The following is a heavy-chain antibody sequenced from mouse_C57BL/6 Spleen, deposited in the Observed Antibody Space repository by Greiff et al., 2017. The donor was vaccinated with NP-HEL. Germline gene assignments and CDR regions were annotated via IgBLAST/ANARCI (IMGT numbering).Heavy chain of an antibody. CDR2: ISDGGSYT. Sequence: EVMLVESGGGLVKPGGSLKLSCAASGFTFSSYAMSWVRQTPEKRLEWVATISDGGSYTYYPDNVKGRFTISRDNAKNNLYLQMSHLKSEDTAMYYCARDVLGGFAYWGQGTLVTVSA. D-gene: IGHD3-1*01. CDR3: ARDVLGGFAY. V-gene: IGHV5-4*01. CDR1: GFTFSSYA. J-gene: IGHJ3*01.